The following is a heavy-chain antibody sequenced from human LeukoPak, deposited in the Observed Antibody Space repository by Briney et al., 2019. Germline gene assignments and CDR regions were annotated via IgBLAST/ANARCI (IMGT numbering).Heavy chain of an antibody. CDR1: GGTFSSYA. CDR3: ARGPSGWYENYYYYVDV. V-gene: IGHV1-69*13. Sequence: GASVKVSCKASGGTFSSYAISWVRQAPGQGLEWMGGIIPILGTANYAQKFQGRVTITADESTSTAYMELSSLRSEDTAVYYCARGPSGWYENYYYYVDVWGKGTTVTVSS. J-gene: IGHJ6*03. CDR2: IIPILGTA. D-gene: IGHD6-19*01.